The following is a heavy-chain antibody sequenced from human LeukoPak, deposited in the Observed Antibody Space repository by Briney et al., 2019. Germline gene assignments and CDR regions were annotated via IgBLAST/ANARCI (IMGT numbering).Heavy chain of an antibody. D-gene: IGHD6-19*01. V-gene: IGHV3-30-3*01. Sequence: GGSLRLSSAASGFIISNYAMHWVRQAPGKGLEWVAITSYDGGNRYYADSVKDRFTISRDNSKSTLYLQMNSLRAEDTAIYYCARVDSSGWYWYSFDDWGQGTLVTVSS. CDR3: ARVDSSGWYWYSFDD. CDR1: GFIISNYA. J-gene: IGHJ4*02. CDR2: TSYDGGNR.